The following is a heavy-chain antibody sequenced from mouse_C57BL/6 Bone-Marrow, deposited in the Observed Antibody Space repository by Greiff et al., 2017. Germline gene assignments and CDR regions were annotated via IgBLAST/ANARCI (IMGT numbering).Heavy chain of an antibody. CDR3: TRDRDSPWYFDV. V-gene: IGHV5-9-1*02. CDR1: GFTFGSYA. D-gene: IGHD6-1*01. CDR2: ISSGGDYI. J-gene: IGHJ1*02. Sequence: DVMLVESGEGLVKPGGSLKLSCAASGFTFGSYAMSWVRQTPEKRLEWVAYISSGGDYIYYADTVKGRFTISRDNARNTLYLQMSSLKSEDTAMYYCTRDRDSPWYFDVWGTGTTVTVSS.